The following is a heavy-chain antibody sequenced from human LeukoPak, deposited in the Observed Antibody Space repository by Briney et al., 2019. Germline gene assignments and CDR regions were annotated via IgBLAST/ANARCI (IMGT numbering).Heavy chain of an antibody. V-gene: IGHV4-38-2*01. Sequence: PSETLSLTCAVSGYSISSGYYWGWIRQPPGKGLEWIGSIYHSGSTYYNPSLKSRVTISVDTSKNQFSLKLSSVTAADTAVYYCARASYVWGSYRPAGDYWGQGTLVTVSS. CDR2: IYHSGST. D-gene: IGHD3-16*02. CDR3: ARASYVWGSYRPAGDY. J-gene: IGHJ4*02. CDR1: GYSISSGYY.